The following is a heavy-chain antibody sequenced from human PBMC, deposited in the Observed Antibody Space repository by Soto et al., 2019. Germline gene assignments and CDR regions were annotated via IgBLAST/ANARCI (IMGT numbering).Heavy chain of an antibody. J-gene: IGHJ6*02. CDR2: IYHSGST. D-gene: IGHD5-12*01. CDR1: GGSISSGGYS. V-gene: IGHV4-30-2*01. CDR3: ASDETVNSGYENDGNYYNLGMDV. Sequence: PSETLSLTCAVSGGSISSGGYSWSWIRQPPGKGLEWIGYIYHSGSTYYNPSLKSRVTISVDRSKNQFSLKLSSVTAADTAVYYCASDETVNSGYENDGNYYNLGMDVWGQGTTVTVSS.